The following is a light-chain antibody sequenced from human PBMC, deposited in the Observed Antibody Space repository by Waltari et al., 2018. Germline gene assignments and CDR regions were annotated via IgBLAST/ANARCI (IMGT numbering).Light chain of an antibody. CDR2: YVT. CDR3: CSYSTSGSWM. CDR1: SSNIGDYNL. J-gene: IGLJ3*02. Sequence: QSALTQPASVSGSPGQSITIPCTGTSSNIGDYNLVSWFQHLPGKVPQLVMYYVTKRPAGISDRCSGSKSGNTASLTISTLQADDEADYYCCSYSTSGSWMFGGGTKVTVL. V-gene: IGLV2-23*02.